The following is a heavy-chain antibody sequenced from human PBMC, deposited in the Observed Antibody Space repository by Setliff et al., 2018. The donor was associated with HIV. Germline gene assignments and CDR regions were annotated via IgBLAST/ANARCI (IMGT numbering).Heavy chain of an antibody. V-gene: IGHV3-15*01. CDR2: IRAGGTT. Sequence: GGSLRLSCAASGFSFSNAWISWVRQAPGKGLEWVARIRAGGTTDYAAPVKGRFTISRDDSKNTLYLQMNSLKTEDTAIYYCTTKPPAADFQHWGQGTLVTVSS. J-gene: IGHJ1*01. CDR1: GFSFSNAW. CDR3: TTKPPAADFQH. D-gene: IGHD2-2*01.